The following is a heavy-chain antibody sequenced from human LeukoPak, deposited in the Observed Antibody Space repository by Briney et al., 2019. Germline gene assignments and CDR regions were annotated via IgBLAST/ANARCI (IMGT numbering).Heavy chain of an antibody. Sequence: PGGSLRLSCAASGFTFSTYAMSWVRQAPGKGLEWVSGISGSGGSTYYADSVKGRFTISRDNAKNTLYLQMNSLRAEDTAVYYCAKGRSLRDAFDIWGQGTMVTVSS. CDR3: AKGRSLRDAFDI. CDR2: ISGSGGST. CDR1: GFTFSTYA. J-gene: IGHJ3*02. D-gene: IGHD1-26*01. V-gene: IGHV3-23*01.